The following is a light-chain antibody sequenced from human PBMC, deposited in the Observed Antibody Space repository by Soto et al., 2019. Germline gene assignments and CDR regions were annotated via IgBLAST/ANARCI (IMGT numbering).Light chain of an antibody. V-gene: IGLV2-8*01. CDR2: EVS. J-gene: IGLJ2*01. CDR1: SSDVGGCNY. Sequence: QSALTQPPSASGSPGQSVTISCAGTSSDVGGCNYVSWYQQHPGKALKLMIYEVSKRPSGVPDRFSGSKSGNTASLAVSGLQAEDEADYYGSSLKVFGGGTKLTVL. CDR3: SSLKV.